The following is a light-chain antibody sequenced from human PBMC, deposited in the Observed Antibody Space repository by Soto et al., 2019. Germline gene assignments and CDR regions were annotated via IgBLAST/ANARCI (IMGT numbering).Light chain of an antibody. CDR3: QQYYDWTRT. CDR2: GAS. V-gene: IGKV3-20*01. CDR1: QSVSSSY. Sequence: EIWLTQSPGTLSLSPGERATLSCRASQSVSSSYLAWYQQKPGQAPRLLIYGASSRATGIPERFSGSGYGTDFTLTISRMQHEDFEVYYCQQYYDWTRTFGHGTKVDIK. J-gene: IGKJ1*01.